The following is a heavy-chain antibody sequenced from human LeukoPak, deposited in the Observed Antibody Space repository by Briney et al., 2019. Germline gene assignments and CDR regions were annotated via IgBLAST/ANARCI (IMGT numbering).Heavy chain of an antibody. CDR2: IKTDGSEK. Sequence: GGSLRLSCAASGFTFSSYWMSWVRQAPGKGLEWVANIKTDGSEKIYVDSLKGRFTISRGNAKNSLYLQMNSLRAEDTAVYYCARAGFPVYDRSGSGGVYFDYWGQGTLVTVSS. J-gene: IGHJ4*02. D-gene: IGHD3-22*01. CDR3: ARAGFPVYDRSGSGGVYFDY. CDR1: GFTFSSYW. V-gene: IGHV3-7*01.